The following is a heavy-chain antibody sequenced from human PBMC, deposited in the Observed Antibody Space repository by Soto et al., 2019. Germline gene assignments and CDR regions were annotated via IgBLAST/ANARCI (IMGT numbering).Heavy chain of an antibody. D-gene: IGHD3-10*01. V-gene: IGHV3-64D*06. CDR3: DRRPGVDV. J-gene: IGHJ6*02. Sequence: VGSLRLSCAASLFTFSSYAMHLVLKSAGKGLEYVSGVSSNGGSTYYADSVKDRFTISRDNSKNTLYLQMSSLTAEDTAVYYCDRRPGVDVWGQGSTVSVSS. CDR2: VSSNGGST. CDR1: LFTFSSYA.